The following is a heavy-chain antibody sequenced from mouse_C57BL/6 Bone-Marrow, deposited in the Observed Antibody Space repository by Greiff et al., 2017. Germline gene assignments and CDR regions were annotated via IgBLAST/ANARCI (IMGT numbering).Heavy chain of an antibody. J-gene: IGHJ1*03. Sequence: EVKVVESGGGLVKPGGSLKLSCAASGFTFRDYGMHWVRPAPEKGLEWVSYISSGSSTIYYADTVKGRFTISRDNAKNTLFLQMTSLRSEDTAMYYCATLYYYGSSRYWYFDVWGTGTTVTVSS. V-gene: IGHV5-17*01. CDR2: ISSGSSTI. D-gene: IGHD1-1*01. CDR3: ATLYYYGSSRYWYFDV. CDR1: GFTFRDYG.